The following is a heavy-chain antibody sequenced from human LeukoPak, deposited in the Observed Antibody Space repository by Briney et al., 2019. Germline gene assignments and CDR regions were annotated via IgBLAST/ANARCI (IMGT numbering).Heavy chain of an antibody. D-gene: IGHD6-19*01. CDR2: ISYDGSNK. V-gene: IGHV3-30-3*01. CDR3: ARDRCGYSSGWPIDY. CDR1: GFTFSSYA. J-gene: IGHJ4*02. Sequence: GGSLRLSCAASGFTFSSYAMHWVRQAPGKGLEWVAVISYDGSNKYYADSVKGRFTISRDNSKNTLYLQMNSLRAEDTAVYYCARDRCGYSSGWPIDYWGQGTLVTVSS.